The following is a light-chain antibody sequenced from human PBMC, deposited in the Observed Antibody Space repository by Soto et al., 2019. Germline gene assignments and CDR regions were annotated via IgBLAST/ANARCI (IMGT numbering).Light chain of an antibody. Sequence: EIVLTQSPATLSLSPGERATLSCRASQSVITYLAWYQQKPGQAPRLLIYDASNRATGIPARFSGSGSGTDFTLTISSLEPEDFAVYYCQQRSNWPPITFGQGTRLEIK. CDR2: DAS. V-gene: IGKV3-11*01. J-gene: IGKJ5*01. CDR1: QSVITY. CDR3: QQRSNWPPIT.